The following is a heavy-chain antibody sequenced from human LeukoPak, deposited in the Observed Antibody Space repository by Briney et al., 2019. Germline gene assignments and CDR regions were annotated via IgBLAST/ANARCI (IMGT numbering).Heavy chain of an antibody. CDR3: ARVAIAAAGIGACDM. CDR2: IYCSGST. D-gene: IGHD6-13*01. CDR1: GGSLSSGDYY. J-gene: IGHJ3*02. Sequence: SETLSLTCTVSGGSLSSGDYYWSWIRQPPGKGLEWIGSIYCSGSTYYKPSLKSRVTISVATSKNQFSLELSSVTAPARAVFCCARVAIAAAGIGACDMWGEGTMLTVSS. V-gene: IGHV4-30-4*08.